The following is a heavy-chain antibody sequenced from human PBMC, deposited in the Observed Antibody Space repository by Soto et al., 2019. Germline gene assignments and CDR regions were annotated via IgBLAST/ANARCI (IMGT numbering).Heavy chain of an antibody. V-gene: IGHV4-59*08. Sequence: QVQLQESGPGLVKPSETLSLTCTVSGGSITSYYWSWIRQTPGKGLEWIGHTYYSGNNNYNPSLESRVTISVDTSKHQFSRNLRSVTAADTAVYYCARQLGFCRIRSCNAWFGPWGQGTLVTVSS. CDR1: GGSITSYY. J-gene: IGHJ5*02. CDR3: ARQLGFCRIRSCNAWFGP. CDR2: TYYSGNN. D-gene: IGHD2-2*01.